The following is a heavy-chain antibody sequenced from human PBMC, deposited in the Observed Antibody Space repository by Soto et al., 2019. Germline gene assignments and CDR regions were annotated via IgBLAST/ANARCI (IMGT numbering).Heavy chain of an antibody. CDR2: IYYNGRT. J-gene: IGHJ4*02. CDR1: GGSISSSSYY. D-gene: IGHD5-12*01. Sequence: PSETLSLTCTVSGGSISSSSYYWGWIRQPPGKGLEWIGNIYYNGRTYNNPSHKSRVTISVDTSKNQFSLMLSSVTAADTAVYYCARVPQRDYGYPDYWGQGTLVTVSS. V-gene: IGHV4-39*01. CDR3: ARVPQRDYGYPDY.